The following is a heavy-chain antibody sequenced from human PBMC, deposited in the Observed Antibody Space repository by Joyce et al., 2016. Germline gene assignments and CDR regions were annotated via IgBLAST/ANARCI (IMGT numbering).Heavy chain of an antibody. J-gene: IGHJ4*02. D-gene: IGHD3-10*01. CDR1: GDSISTDNYY. Sequence: QLRLQESGPRLVKASETLSLTSTVSGDSISTDNYYWGWVRQPPGKGLEWIGNIYYSGNTYYNPSLKSRVTISVDTSKNHFSLKLRSVTPADTAVYYCARVFNFGSFDYWGQGTLVTVSS. V-gene: IGHV4-39*07. CDR3: ARVFNFGSFDY. CDR2: IYYSGNT.